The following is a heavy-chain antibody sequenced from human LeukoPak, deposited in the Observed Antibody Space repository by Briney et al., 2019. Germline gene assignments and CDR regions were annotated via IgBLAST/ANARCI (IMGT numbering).Heavy chain of an antibody. CDR3: ARSGGRGNPSYYYYYGMDV. D-gene: IGHD2-15*01. Sequence: GASLQICCEGSGYSFTSYWIGWVRQMPGKGLEWMGIIYPGDSDTRYSPSFQGQVTISADKSISTAYLQWSSLKASDTAMYYCARSGGRGNPSYYYYYGMDVWGQGTTVTVSS. CDR1: GYSFTSYW. V-gene: IGHV5-51*01. CDR2: IYPGDSDT. J-gene: IGHJ6*02.